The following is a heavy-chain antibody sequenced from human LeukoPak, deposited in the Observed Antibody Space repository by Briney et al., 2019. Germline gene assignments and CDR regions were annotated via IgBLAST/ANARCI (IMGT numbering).Heavy chain of an antibody. D-gene: IGHD4-23*01. CDR2: IIPIFGTA. V-gene: IGHV1-69*13. CDR3: VGDYGGNSPYFY. J-gene: IGHJ4*02. Sequence: ASVKVSCKASGGTFSSYAISWVRQAPGQGLEWMGVIIPIFGTANYAQKFQGRVTITADESTSTAYMELSSLRSEDTAVYYCVGDYGGNSPYFYWGQGTLVTVSS. CDR1: GGTFSSYA.